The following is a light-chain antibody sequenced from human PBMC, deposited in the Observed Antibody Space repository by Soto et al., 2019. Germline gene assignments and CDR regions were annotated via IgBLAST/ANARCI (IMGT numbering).Light chain of an antibody. CDR2: EVT. V-gene: IGLV2-8*01. Sequence: QSALTQPPSASGSPGQSVTISCTGTSSDVGGYNYVSWYQQHPGKAPKLILYEVTKRPSGVPDRFSGSKSGNTASLTVSGLQAEDEADYYCSSYAGSSNVFGTGTKVTVL. J-gene: IGLJ1*01. CDR3: SSYAGSSNV. CDR1: SSDVGGYNY.